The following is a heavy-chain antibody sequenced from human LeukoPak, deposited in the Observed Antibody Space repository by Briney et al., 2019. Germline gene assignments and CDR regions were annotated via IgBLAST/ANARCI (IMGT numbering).Heavy chain of an antibody. D-gene: IGHD1-26*01. CDR3: AKLGAIDY. CDR2: ISWNSGST. Sequence: PGGSLRLSCAASGFTFDDYAMHWVRQAPGKGLEWVSGISWNSGSTYYADSVKGRFTISRDNSKNTLYLQMNSLRAEDTAVYYCAKLGAIDYWGQGTLVTVSS. J-gene: IGHJ4*02. V-gene: IGHV3-23*01. CDR1: GFTFDDYA.